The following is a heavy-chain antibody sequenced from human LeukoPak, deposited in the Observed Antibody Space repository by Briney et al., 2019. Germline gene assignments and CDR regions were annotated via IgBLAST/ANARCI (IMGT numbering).Heavy chain of an antibody. Sequence: GGSLRLSGAASGFTFSSFSMNWVPHGPGKELEWVSCISSRSSYLNYADTVKGRFTISRDNAKNSLYLQMISLRAEDTAVYYCARSPGQWLFFDYWGQGTLVTVSS. CDR3: ARSPGQWLFFDY. CDR2: ISSRSSYL. V-gene: IGHV3-21*01. CDR1: GFTFSSFS. J-gene: IGHJ4*02. D-gene: IGHD6-19*01.